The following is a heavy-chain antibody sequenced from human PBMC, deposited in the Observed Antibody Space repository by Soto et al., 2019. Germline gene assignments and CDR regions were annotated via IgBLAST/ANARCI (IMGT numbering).Heavy chain of an antibody. Sequence: EVQLVESGGGLVQPGGSLRLSCTASGFTFSSYWMTWVRQAPGKGLEWVANIYPGGSEKYYVESVKGRFTISRDNTRNSLSLPMNSLRAEDTAVYFCARDRGSGLYRAGSDYWGQGTQVTVSS. CDR1: GFTFSSYW. CDR2: IYPGGSEK. V-gene: IGHV3-7*01. J-gene: IGHJ4*02. CDR3: ARDRGSGLYRAGSDY. D-gene: IGHD6-19*01.